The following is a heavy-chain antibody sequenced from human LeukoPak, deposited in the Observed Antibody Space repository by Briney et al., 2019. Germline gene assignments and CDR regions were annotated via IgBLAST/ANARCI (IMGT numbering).Heavy chain of an antibody. CDR2: INPNSGGT. CDR3: ARGMVRGVIIFPYYGMDV. J-gene: IGHJ6*02. CDR1: GYTFTGYY. D-gene: IGHD3-10*01. V-gene: IGHV1-2*04. Sequence: ASVKVSCKASGYTFTGYYMHWVRQAPGQGLEWMGWINPNSGGTNYAQKFQGLVTMTRDTSISTAYMELSRLRSDDTAVYYCARGMVRGVIIFPYYGMDVWGQGTTVTVSS.